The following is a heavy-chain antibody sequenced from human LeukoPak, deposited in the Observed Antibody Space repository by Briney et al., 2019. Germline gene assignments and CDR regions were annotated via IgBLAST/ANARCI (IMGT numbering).Heavy chain of an antibody. Sequence: SQTLSLTCTVSGGSISSGDYYWSWIRQPPGKGLEWIGYIYYSGSTYYNPSLKSRVTISVDTSKNQFSLKLSSVTAADTAVYYCARDHGSGSYPWSYYFDYWGQGTLVTVSS. V-gene: IGHV4-30-4*01. CDR3: ARDHGSGSYPWSYYFDY. CDR1: GGSISSGDYY. J-gene: IGHJ4*02. D-gene: IGHD3-10*01. CDR2: IYYSGST.